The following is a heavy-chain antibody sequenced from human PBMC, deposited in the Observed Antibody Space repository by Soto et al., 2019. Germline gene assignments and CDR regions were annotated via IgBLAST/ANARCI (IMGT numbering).Heavy chain of an antibody. V-gene: IGHV3-48*03. Sequence: VGSLRLSCAASAFSFKNYEMNWVRQAPGKGLDWISYISSSGTTIYYADSVKGRFTISRDNAKNSLYLQMNSLRAEDTAVYFCTSSLAYYSDTSGPLDNSWGQGTLVTVSS. CDR2: ISSSGTTI. D-gene: IGHD3-22*01. CDR1: AFSFKNYE. J-gene: IGHJ5*02. CDR3: TSSLAYYSDTSGPLDNS.